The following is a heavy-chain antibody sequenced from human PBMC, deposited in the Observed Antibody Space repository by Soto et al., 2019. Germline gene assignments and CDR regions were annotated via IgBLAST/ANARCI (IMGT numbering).Heavy chain of an antibody. V-gene: IGHV1-69*13. CDR3: AKDRMATRQINDAFDI. Sequence: SVKVPCKASGGTFSNYAISWVRQAPGQGLEWMGGIIPIFGTANYAQKFQGRVTITADESTSTAYMELSSLRSEDTAVYYCAKDRMATRQINDAFDIWGQGTMVTVSS. CDR1: GGTFSNYA. CDR2: IIPIFGTA. D-gene: IGHD5-12*01. J-gene: IGHJ3*02.